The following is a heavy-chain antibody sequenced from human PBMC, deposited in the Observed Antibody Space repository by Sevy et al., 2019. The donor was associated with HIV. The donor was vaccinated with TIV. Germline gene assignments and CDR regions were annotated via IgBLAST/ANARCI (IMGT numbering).Heavy chain of an antibody. V-gene: IGHV3-30-3*01. CDR2: ISYEGTET. CDR1: GFAFSTHA. CDR3: AGDGGYSIKWYPLY. J-gene: IGHJ4*01. Sequence: GGSLRLSCAASGFAFSTHAMHWVRQAPGKGLEWVAVISYEGTETFYAASVEGRFTISRDNSKNKLSLQINSLRPEDTAVYYCAGDGGYSIKWYPLYWGHGTLVTVSS. D-gene: IGHD1-26*01.